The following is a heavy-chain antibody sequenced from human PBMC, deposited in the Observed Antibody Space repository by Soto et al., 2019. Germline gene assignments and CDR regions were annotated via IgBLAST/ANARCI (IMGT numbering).Heavy chain of an antibody. V-gene: IGHV4-59*03. J-gene: IGHJ4*02. CDR2: VYDSGST. CDR3: ARGWSSSWPY. CDR1: AGSISGYF. Sequence: SETLSLTCIVSAGSISGYFWSWIRQPPGKGLERIAFVYDSGSTNYNPSLKSRVTVSVDTSNNQFSLKLISVTAADTAVYYCARGWSSSWPYWGQGTLVTVSS. D-gene: IGHD6-13*01.